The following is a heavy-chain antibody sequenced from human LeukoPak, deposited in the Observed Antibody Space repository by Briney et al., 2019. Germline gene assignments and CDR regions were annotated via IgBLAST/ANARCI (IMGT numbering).Heavy chain of an antibody. J-gene: IGHJ4*02. D-gene: IGHD3-3*01. CDR3: AKADSFWSGYYTGAQFDY. V-gene: IGHV3-23*01. Sequence: GGSLRLSCAASGFTVSSTYMSWVRQAPGKGLEWVSAISGSGGSTYYADSVKGRFTISRDNSKNTLYLQMNSLRAEDTAVYYCAKADSFWSGYYTGAQFDYRGQGTLVTVSS. CDR1: GFTVSSTY. CDR2: ISGSGGST.